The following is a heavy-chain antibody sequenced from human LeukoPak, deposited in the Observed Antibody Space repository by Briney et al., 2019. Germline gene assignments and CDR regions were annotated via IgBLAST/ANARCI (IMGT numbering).Heavy chain of an antibody. CDR3: ARDRGDLYNYGDYYMDV. Sequence: GGSLRLSCAASGFTFSDYEMNWVRQAPGKGLEWLSHISISGTTIHYADSVKGRFTISRDNAKNSLYLQMNSLRADDTAVYYCARDRGDLYNYGDYYMDVWGKGTTVTVSS. D-gene: IGHD5-18*01. CDR2: ISISGTTI. CDR1: GFTFSDYE. J-gene: IGHJ6*03. V-gene: IGHV3-48*03.